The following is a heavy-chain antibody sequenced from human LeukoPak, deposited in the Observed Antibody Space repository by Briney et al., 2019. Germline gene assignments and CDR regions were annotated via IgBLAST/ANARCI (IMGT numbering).Heavy chain of an antibody. D-gene: IGHD5-18*01. V-gene: IGHV4-59*08. CDR1: GGSISSYY. CDR3: ARSRWDTTLVPIDY. Sequence: SETLSLTCTVSGGSISSYYWSWIRQPPGKGLEWIGYIYYTGSTNYNPSLKSRVTISVDTSKNQFSLKLSSVTAAGTAVYYCARSRWDTTLVPIDYWGQGTLVTVSS. CDR2: IYYTGST. J-gene: IGHJ4*02.